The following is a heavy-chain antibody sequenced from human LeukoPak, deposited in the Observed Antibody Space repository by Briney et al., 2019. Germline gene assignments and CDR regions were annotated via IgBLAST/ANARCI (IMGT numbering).Heavy chain of an antibody. D-gene: IGHD2-2*01. J-gene: IGHJ4*02. CDR3: ARHKGYCSSTSCYGYFDY. CDR2: IYYSGST. Sequence: SEPLSLTCTVSGGSISSYYWSWIRQPPGKGLEWIGYIYYSGSTNYNPSLKSRVTISVDTSRNQFSLKLSSVTAADTAVYYCARHKGYCSSTSCYGYFDYWGQGTLVTVPS. CDR1: GGSISSYY. V-gene: IGHV4-59*08.